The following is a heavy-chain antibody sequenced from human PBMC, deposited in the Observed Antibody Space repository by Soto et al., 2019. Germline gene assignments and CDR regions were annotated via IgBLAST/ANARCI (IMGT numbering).Heavy chain of an antibody. CDR2: ISSSSSTI. Sequence: HPGGSLRLSCAASGFTFSSYSMNWVRQAPGKGLEWVSYISSSSSTIYYADSVKGRFTISRDNAKNSLYLQMNSLRDEDTAVYYCARDGYSPQDYYYYYGMDVWGQGTTVTVSS. CDR1: GFTFSSYS. J-gene: IGHJ6*02. D-gene: IGHD6-13*01. CDR3: ARDGYSPQDYYYYYGMDV. V-gene: IGHV3-48*02.